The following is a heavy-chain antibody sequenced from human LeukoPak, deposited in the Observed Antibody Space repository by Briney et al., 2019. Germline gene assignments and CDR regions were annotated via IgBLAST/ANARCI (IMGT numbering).Heavy chain of an antibody. V-gene: IGHV3-23*01. J-gene: IGHJ6*02. CDR1: GFTFSSYA. D-gene: IGHD3-10*01. CDR2: ISGSGGST. Sequence: GGSLRLSCAASGFTFSSYAMSWVRQAPGKGLEWVSAISGSGGSTYYADSVKGRFTISRDNSKNTLYLQMNSLRAEDTAVYYCAKDVSPLWLGELTYYYYGMDVWGQGTTVTVSS. CDR3: AKDVSPLWLGELTYYYYGMDV.